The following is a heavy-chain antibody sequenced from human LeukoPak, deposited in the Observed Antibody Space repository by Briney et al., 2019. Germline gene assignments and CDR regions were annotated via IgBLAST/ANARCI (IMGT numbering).Heavy chain of an antibody. CDR1: GGSISSYY. CDR2: IYYSGST. J-gene: IGHJ4*02. Sequence: KPSETLSLTCTVSGGSISSYYWSWIRQPPGKGLEWIGYIYYSGSTNYNPSLKSRVTISVDTSKNQFSLKLSSVTAADTAVYYCARKRIAAAGTPEYYFDYWAREPWSPSPQ. D-gene: IGHD6-13*01. V-gene: IGHV4-59*08. CDR3: ARKRIAAAGTPEYYFDY.